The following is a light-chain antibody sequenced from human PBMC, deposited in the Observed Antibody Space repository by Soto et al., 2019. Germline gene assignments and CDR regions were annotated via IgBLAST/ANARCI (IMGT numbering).Light chain of an antibody. CDR2: SNI. CDR1: TSNIGAGYD. Sequence: QSVLTQPPSVSGAPGQRVTISCTGSTSNIGAGYDVQWYQQFPGTAPKLLIYSNIQRPSGVPARFSGSKSGTSASLAITGLQAEDEADYYCQSYDSSLNVWVFGGGTKLTVL. J-gene: IGLJ3*02. CDR3: QSYDSSLNVWV. V-gene: IGLV1-40*01.